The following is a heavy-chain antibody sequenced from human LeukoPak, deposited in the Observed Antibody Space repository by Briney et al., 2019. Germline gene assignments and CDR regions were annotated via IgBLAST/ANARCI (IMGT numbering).Heavy chain of an antibody. CDR1: GXSISSYY. V-gene: IGHV4-59*12. CDR2: IYYSGST. CDR3: AREIAAAGNWFDP. J-gene: IGHJ5*02. Sequence: PSETLSLTCTVSGXSISSYYWSWIRQPPGKGLESIGYIYYSGSTNYNPSLKSRVTISVDTSKNQFSLKLSSVTAADTAVYYCAREIAAAGNWFDPWGQGTLVTVSS. D-gene: IGHD6-13*01.